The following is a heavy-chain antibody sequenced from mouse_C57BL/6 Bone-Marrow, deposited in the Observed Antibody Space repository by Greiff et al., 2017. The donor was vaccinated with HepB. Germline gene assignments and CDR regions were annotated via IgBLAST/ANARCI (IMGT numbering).Heavy chain of an antibody. V-gene: IGHV5-2*01. CDR3: ARHGPLYDGYYGGDY. CDR1: EYEFPSHD. CDR2: INSDGGST. Sequence: EVMLVESGGGLVQPGESLKLSCESNEYEFPSHDMSWVRKTPEKRLELVAAINSDGGSTYYPDTMERRFIISRDNTKKTLYLQMSSLRSEDTALYYCARHGPLYDGYYGGDYWGQGTTLTVSS. D-gene: IGHD2-3*01. J-gene: IGHJ2*01.